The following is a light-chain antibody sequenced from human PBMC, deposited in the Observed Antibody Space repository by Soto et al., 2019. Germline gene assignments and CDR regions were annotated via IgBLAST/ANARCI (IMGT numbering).Light chain of an antibody. CDR3: QQYYSAPCT. Sequence: IVMTQSPSTLSVSPGERANISCRASQSVGTNLAWYQQTPGQAPRLLIYSASNRPTGVPARISGSVSGTEFTLTIGSLQSEDVAIYYCQQYYSAPCTFGQGTKLEIK. CDR2: SAS. CDR1: QSVGTN. J-gene: IGKJ2*02. V-gene: IGKV3-15*01.